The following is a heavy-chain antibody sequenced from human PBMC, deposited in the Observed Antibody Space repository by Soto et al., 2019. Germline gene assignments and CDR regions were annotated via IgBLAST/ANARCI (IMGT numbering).Heavy chain of an antibody. J-gene: IGHJ6*03. V-gene: IGHV3-23*01. CDR2: ISGSGGST. D-gene: IGHD4-17*01. Sequence: GGSLRLSCAASGFTFSSYAMSWVRQAPGKGLEWVSAISGSGGSTYYADSVKGRFTISRDNSKNTLYLQMNSLRAEETAVYYCAKGPDDYGDFDFYYYYYMDVWGKGTTVTVSS. CDR1: GFTFSSYA. CDR3: AKGPDDYGDFDFYYYYYMDV.